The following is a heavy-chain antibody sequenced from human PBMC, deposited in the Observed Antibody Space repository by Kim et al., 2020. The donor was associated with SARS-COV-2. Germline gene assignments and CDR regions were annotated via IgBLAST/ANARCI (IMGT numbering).Heavy chain of an antibody. Sequence: NYAQKFQGRVTMTRDTSTSTVNMELSSLRSEDTAVYYCTKYSGRNPFDYWGQGTLVTVSS. V-gene: IGHV1-46*01. J-gene: IGHJ4*02. CDR3: TKYSGRNPFDY. D-gene: IGHD1-26*01.